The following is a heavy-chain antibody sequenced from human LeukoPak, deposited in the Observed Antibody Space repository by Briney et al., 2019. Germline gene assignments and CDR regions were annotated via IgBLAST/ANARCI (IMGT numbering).Heavy chain of an antibody. CDR1: GFTFSSYW. D-gene: IGHD3-10*01. V-gene: IGHV3-21*01. CDR2: ISSSSSYI. Sequence: PGGSLRLSCAASGFTFSSYWMSWVRQAPGKGLEWVSSISSSSSYIYYADSVKGRFTISRDNAKNSLYLQMNSLRAEDTAVYYCARDPGGWFDPWGQGTLVTVSS. CDR3: ARDPGGWFDP. J-gene: IGHJ5*02.